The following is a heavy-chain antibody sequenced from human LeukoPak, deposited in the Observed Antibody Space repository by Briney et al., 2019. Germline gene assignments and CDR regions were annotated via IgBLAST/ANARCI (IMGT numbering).Heavy chain of an antibody. Sequence: ASVKVSCKASGYTFTSYYMHWIRQAPGQGLEWMGIINPSGGGTSYAQKFQGRVTMTGDTSTSTVYMELSSLTSDDTAVYYCARDGEPAVPGGAYFYGMDVWGQGTTVTVSS. D-gene: IGHD6-19*01. CDR2: INPSGGGT. CDR3: ARDGEPAVPGGAYFYGMDV. CDR1: GYTFTSYY. J-gene: IGHJ6*02. V-gene: IGHV1-46*01.